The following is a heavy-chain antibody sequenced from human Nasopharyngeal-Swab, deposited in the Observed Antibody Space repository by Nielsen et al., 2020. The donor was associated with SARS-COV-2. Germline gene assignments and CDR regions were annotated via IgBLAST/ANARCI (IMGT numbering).Heavy chain of an antibody. Sequence: GGSLRLSFAASGLTFDDYAMHWVRQAPGKGLEWVSGISWNSGSIGYADSVKGRFTISRDNAKNSLYLQMNSLRAEDAALYYCAKENPAVAGQGAFDYWGQGTLVTVSS. CDR2: ISWNSGSI. D-gene: IGHD6-19*01. CDR1: GLTFDDYA. CDR3: AKENPAVAGQGAFDY. V-gene: IGHV3-9*01. J-gene: IGHJ4*02.